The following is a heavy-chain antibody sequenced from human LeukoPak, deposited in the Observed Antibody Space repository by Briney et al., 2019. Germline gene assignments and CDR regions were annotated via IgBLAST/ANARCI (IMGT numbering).Heavy chain of an antibody. V-gene: IGHV4-59*08. Sequence: SSETLSLTCTVSGGSISSYYWSWIRQPPGKGLEWIGYIYYSGSTNYNPSLKSRVTISVDTSKNQFSLKLSSVTAADTAVYYCARLRIKERWLQDDYWGQGTLVTVSS. CDR1: GGSISSYY. CDR2: IYYSGST. D-gene: IGHD5-24*01. CDR3: ARLRIKERWLQDDY. J-gene: IGHJ4*02.